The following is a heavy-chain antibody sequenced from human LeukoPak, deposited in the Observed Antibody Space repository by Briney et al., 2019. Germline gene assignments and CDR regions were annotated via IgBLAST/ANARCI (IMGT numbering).Heavy chain of an antibody. CDR1: GFTFSGSA. CDR3: TTAMIVVVVYDAFDI. D-gene: IGHD3-22*01. J-gene: IGHJ3*02. V-gene: IGHV3-73*01. CDR2: IRSKANSYAT. Sequence: GGSLRLSCAASGFTFSGSAMHWVRQASGKGLEWVGRIRSKANSYATAYAASVKGRFTISRDDSQNTAYLQMNSLKTEDTAVYYCTTAMIVVVVYDAFDIWGQGTMVTVSS.